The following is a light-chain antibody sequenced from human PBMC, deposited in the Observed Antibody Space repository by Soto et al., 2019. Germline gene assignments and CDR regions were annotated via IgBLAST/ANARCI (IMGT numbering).Light chain of an antibody. CDR3: SSYTSSSTLGVV. CDR1: SSDVGGYNY. CDR2: DVS. Sequence: QSALTQPASVSGSPGQSITISCTGTSSDVGGYNYVSWYQQHPGKAPKLMIYDVSHRPSGVSNRFSGSKSGNTASLTISGLQAEDEADYYCSSYTSSSTLGVVFGGGTKLTVL. V-gene: IGLV2-14*01. J-gene: IGLJ2*01.